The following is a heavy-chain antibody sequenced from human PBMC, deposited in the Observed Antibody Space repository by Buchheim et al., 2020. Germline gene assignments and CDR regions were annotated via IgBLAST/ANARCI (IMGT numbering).Heavy chain of an antibody. J-gene: IGHJ4*02. CDR1: EGTFGSDA. D-gene: IGHD2-15*01. Sequence: QVHLVQSGADVKKVGSSVKVACKASEGTFGSDAISWVRQAPGQGLEWLGRTMPLAGITNYAQKFQGRVTLTADKSTSTPYMELTNLRSDDSGTYYCVRGFGGIARDWGQGTL. V-gene: IGHV1-69*04. CDR3: VRGFGGIARD. CDR2: TMPLAGIT.